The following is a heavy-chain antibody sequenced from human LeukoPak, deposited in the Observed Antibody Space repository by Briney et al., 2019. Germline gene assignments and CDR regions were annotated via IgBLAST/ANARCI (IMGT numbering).Heavy chain of an antibody. CDR2: IYPGDSDT. J-gene: IGHJ3*02. Sequence: GESLKISCKGSGYSFTSYWIGWVRQMPGKGLEWMGIIYPGDSDTRYSPSFQGQVTISTDKSISTAYLQWSSLKASDTAMYYCARTRRPLPWKTVAQDAFDIWGQGTMVTVSS. CDR3: ARTRRPLPWKTVAQDAFDI. D-gene: IGHD6-19*01. CDR1: GYSFTSYW. V-gene: IGHV5-51*01.